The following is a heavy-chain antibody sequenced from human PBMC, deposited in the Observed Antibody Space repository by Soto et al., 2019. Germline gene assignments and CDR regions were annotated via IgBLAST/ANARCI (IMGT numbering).Heavy chain of an antibody. Sequence: ASVKVSCKVSGYTLTELSMHWVRQAPGKGLEWMGGFDPEDGETIYAQKFQGRVTMTEDTSTDTAYMELSSLRSEDTAVYYCARGYSYGYFARLDYWGQGTLVTVSS. V-gene: IGHV1-24*01. CDR2: FDPEDGET. CDR3: ARGYSYGYFARLDY. CDR1: GYTLTELS. D-gene: IGHD5-18*01. J-gene: IGHJ4*02.